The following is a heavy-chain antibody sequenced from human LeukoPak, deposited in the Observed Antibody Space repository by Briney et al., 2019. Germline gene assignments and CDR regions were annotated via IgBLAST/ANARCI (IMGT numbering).Heavy chain of an antibody. Sequence: SETLSLTCTVSGDSISDDYYTWIRQPAGKGLEWIGRIHSGGTTNYNPSLMSRVTLSIDKSKNQFSLKLSSVTAADTAVYYCARSSSGSYYPSSDYWGQGTLVTVSS. J-gene: IGHJ4*02. CDR1: GDSISDDY. CDR3: ARSSSGSYYPSSDY. CDR2: IHSGGTT. V-gene: IGHV4-4*07. D-gene: IGHD1-26*01.